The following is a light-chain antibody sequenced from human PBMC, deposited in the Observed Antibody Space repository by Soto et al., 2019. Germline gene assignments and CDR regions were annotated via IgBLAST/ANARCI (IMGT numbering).Light chain of an antibody. CDR2: EVS. J-gene: IGLJ1*01. CDR3: NSYAGSIYG. CDR1: SSDVGGYKY. Sequence: VTISCTGTSSDVGGYKYVSWYQQHPGKAPKLILYEVSKRPSGVPDRFSGSKSGNTASLTVSGLQAEDEADYYCNSYAGSIYGFASGTNVTVL. V-gene: IGLV2-8*01.